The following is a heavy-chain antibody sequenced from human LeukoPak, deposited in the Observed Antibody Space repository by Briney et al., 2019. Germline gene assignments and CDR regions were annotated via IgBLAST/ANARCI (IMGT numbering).Heavy chain of an antibody. D-gene: IGHD2-2*01. Sequence: GGSLRLSCAASGFTFSSYSMNWVRQAPGKGLEWVSSISSSSSYIYYADSVKGRFTISRDNAKNSLYLQMNSLRAEDTAVYYCARVYLTDQDIVVVPAAMIPDYWGQGTLVTVSS. J-gene: IGHJ4*02. CDR3: ARVYLTDQDIVVVPAAMIPDY. CDR1: GFTFSSYS. CDR2: ISSSSSYI. V-gene: IGHV3-21*01.